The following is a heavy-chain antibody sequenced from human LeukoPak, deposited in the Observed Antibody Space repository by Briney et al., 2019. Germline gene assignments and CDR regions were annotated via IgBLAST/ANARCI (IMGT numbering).Heavy chain of an antibody. CDR3: AREMTTLTTNFDY. V-gene: IGHV3-30*04. D-gene: IGHD4-11*01. Sequence: PGGSLRLSCAASGFTFSSYVMHWVRQAPGKGLEWVAIISYDGSNEYYADSVKGRFTISRDNSKNTLYLQMNSLRAADTAVYYCAREMTTLTTNFDYWGQGTLVTVSS. CDR2: ISYDGSNE. CDR1: GFTFSSYV. J-gene: IGHJ4*02.